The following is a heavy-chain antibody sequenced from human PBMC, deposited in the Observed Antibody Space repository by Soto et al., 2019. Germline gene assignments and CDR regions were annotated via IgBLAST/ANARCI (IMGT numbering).Heavy chain of an antibody. V-gene: IGHV3-48*03. D-gene: IGHD3-9*01. CDR3: AREGDYYDILTGSFRYYSYGMDV. Sequence: GGSLRLSCAASGFTFSSYEMNWVRQAPGKGLEWVSDISSSGSTIYYADSVKGRFTISRDNAKNSLYLQMNSLRAEDTAVYYCAREGDYYDILTGSFRYYSYGMDVWGQGTTVTVSS. J-gene: IGHJ6*02. CDR2: ISSSGSTI. CDR1: GFTFSSYE.